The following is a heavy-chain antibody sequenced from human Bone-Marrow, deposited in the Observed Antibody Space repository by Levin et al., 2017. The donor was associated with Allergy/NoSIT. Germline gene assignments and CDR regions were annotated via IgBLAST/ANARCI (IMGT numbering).Heavy chain of an antibody. CDR3: VRDPTVTTRHDAFDI. CDR2: IKADGSEK. Sequence: RGESLKISCAASGFSLSRFWMSWVRQTPGKGLEWVAIIKADGSEKFYQDSVEGRFTISRDNAKNSLYLQMFSLRIEDTAMYYCVRDPTVTTRHDAFDIWGQGTMVTVSS. CDR1: GFSLSRFW. J-gene: IGHJ3*02. D-gene: IGHD4-17*01. V-gene: IGHV3-7*01.